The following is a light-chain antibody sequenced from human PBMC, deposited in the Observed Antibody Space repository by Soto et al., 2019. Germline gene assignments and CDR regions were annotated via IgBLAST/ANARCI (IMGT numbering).Light chain of an antibody. CDR1: QSISSY. V-gene: IGKV1-39*01. CDR3: QQSYISLT. CDR2: AAS. J-gene: IGKJ1*01. Sequence: DIQMTQSPSSLSASVGDRVTITCRASQSISSYLNWYQQKPGKAPKLLIYAASSLQSGVPSRFSDRGSGTDFTLTITSLQPEDFASYYCQQSYISLTFGQRTKVEIK.